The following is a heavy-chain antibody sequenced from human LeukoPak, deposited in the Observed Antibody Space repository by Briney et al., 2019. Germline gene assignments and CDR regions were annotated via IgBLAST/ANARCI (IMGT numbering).Heavy chain of an antibody. CDR3: ARDRCSNSDCPFDY. J-gene: IGHJ4*02. CDR1: GFTFGIHG. V-gene: IGHV3-21*06. D-gene: IGHD2-21*02. Sequence: GGSLRLSCVGSGFTFGIHGMNWVRQAPGKGLEGVSFISTSSTYVKYADSLKGRFTVSRDNVKSSLYLKMSSLTAEDTAVYYCARDRCSNSDCPFDYWGQGTLVTVSS. CDR2: ISTSSTYV.